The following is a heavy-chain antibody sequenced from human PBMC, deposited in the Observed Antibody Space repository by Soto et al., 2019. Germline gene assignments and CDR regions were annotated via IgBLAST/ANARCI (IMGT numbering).Heavy chain of an antibody. CDR3: ARRLQWQLRPLDS. CDR1: GFTFSDYY. J-gene: IGHJ4*02. V-gene: IGHV3-11*01. CDR2: INTLSSAI. D-gene: IGHD5-12*01. Sequence: PGGSLRLSCAVSGFTFSDYYMSWIRQAPGKGLEWVSYINTLSSAIYYADSVKGRFTISRDNAKNSLYLQMNSLRAEDTAVYYCARRLQWQLRPLDSWGRGPLVT.